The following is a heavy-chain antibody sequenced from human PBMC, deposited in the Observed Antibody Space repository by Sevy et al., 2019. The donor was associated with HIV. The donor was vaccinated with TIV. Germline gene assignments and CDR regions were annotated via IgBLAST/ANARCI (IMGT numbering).Heavy chain of an antibody. CDR3: AREYDSSGYYLAFDI. J-gene: IGHJ3*02. CDR1: GGTFSSYA. V-gene: IGHV1-69*13. Sequence: ASVKVSCKASGGTFSSYAISWVRQAPGQGLEWMGGITPIFGTANYAQKFQGRVTITADESTSTAYMELSSLRSEDTAVYYCAREYDSSGYYLAFDIWGQGTMVTVSS. CDR2: ITPIFGTA. D-gene: IGHD3-22*01.